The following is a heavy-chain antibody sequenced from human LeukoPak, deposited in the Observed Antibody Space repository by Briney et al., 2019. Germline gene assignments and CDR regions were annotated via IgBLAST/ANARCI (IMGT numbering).Heavy chain of an antibody. CDR1: GGSFSGYY. CDR3: ARGIGYCSGGSCYGNWFDP. CDR2: INHSGST. J-gene: IGHJ5*02. D-gene: IGHD2-15*01. V-gene: IGHV4-34*01. Sequence: PSETLSHTCAVYGGSFSGYYWSWIRQPPGKGLEWIGEINHSGSTNYNPSLKSRVTISVDTSKNQFSLKLSSVTAADTAVYYCARGIGYCSGGSCYGNWFDPWGQGTLVTVSS.